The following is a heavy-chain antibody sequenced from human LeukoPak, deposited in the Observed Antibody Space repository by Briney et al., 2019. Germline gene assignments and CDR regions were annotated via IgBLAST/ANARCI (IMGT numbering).Heavy chain of an antibody. Sequence: PSETLSLTCAVYGGSFSGYYWTWIRQPPGKGLEWIGEINRRGSTNYNSSLKSRLTISGDTSKNQFSLKLSSVTAADTAVYYCARRLRVVRGKDWFDPWGQGTLVTVSS. CDR3: ARRLRVVRGKDWFDP. V-gene: IGHV4-34*01. J-gene: IGHJ5*02. CDR1: GGSFSGYY. D-gene: IGHD3-10*01. CDR2: INRRGST.